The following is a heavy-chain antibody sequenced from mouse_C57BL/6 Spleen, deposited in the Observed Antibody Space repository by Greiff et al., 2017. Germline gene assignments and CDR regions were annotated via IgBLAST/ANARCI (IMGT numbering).Heavy chain of an antibody. V-gene: IGHV1-55*01. CDR2: IYPGSGST. Sequence: QVQLQQPGAELVKPGASVKMSCKASGYTFTSYWITWVKQRPGQGLEWIGDIYPGSGSTNYNEKFKSKATLTVDTSSSTAYMQLSSLTSEDSAVXYCARALDSSGSPFDYWGQGTTLTVSS. CDR3: ARALDSSGSPFDY. D-gene: IGHD3-2*02. J-gene: IGHJ2*01. CDR1: GYTFTSYW.